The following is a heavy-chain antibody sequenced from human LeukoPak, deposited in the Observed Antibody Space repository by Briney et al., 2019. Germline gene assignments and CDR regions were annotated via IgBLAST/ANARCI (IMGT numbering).Heavy chain of an antibody. CDR2: MNPNSGNT. J-gene: IGHJ6*02. D-gene: IGHD5-12*01. CDR1: GYTFTSYD. Sequence: ASVKVSCKASGYTFTSYDINWVRQATGQGLEWMGWMNPNSGNTGYAQKFQGRVTMTRNTSISTAYMELSNLRSEDTAVYYCARDLRGYSYYYGMDVWGQGTTVTVSS. CDR3: ARDLRGYSYYYGMDV. V-gene: IGHV1-8*01.